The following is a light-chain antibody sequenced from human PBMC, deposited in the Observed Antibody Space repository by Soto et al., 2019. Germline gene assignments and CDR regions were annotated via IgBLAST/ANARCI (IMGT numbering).Light chain of an antibody. CDR1: VSL. Sequence: QSVLSHPASVSGSPGQSISISCTGTVSLVSWYQQHPGKVPKLIIYDDTKPPPVFPRRFSGCEGGNTVSLTISGIQADHEADYSSGSYIDGRTDVFGSGTKVTVL. CDR3: GSYIDGRTDV. V-gene: IGLV2-23*01. CDR2: DDT. J-gene: IGLJ1*01.